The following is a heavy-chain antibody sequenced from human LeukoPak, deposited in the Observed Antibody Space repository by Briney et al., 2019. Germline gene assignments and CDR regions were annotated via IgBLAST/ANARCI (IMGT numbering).Heavy chain of an antibody. J-gene: IGHJ5*02. Sequence: GGSLRLSCGGSGFTFSNYSINWVRQAPGKGLEWVSSISSRSIYIYYAGSVEGRFTISRDDARNSVYLQMSSLRADDTAVYYCARIWSGWYDKFFDPWGQGTLVTVSS. V-gene: IGHV3-21*01. CDR1: GFTFSNYS. D-gene: IGHD6-19*01. CDR3: ARIWSGWYDKFFDP. CDR2: ISSRSIYI.